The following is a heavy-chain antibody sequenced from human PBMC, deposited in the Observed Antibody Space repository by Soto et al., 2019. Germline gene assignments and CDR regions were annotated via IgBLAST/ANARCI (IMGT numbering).Heavy chain of an antibody. V-gene: IGHV3-21*01. CDR2: ISSSSSYI. CDR3: ARDGHCSSTSWDGWAGYYYYYGRDV. J-gene: IGHJ6*02. CDR1: GFTFSSYS. Sequence: GGSLRLSCAASGFTFSSYSMNWVRLAPGKGLDWVSSISSSSSYIYYADSVKGRFTISRDNAKNSLYLQMNSLRAEDTAVYYCARDGHCSSTSWDGWAGYYYYYGRDVWGQGTTVTVSS. D-gene: IGHD2-2*03.